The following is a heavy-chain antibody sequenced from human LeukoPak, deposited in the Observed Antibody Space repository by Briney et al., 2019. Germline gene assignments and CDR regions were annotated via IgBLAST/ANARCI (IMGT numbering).Heavy chain of an antibody. CDR1: GFTFSSYW. J-gene: IGHJ5*02. D-gene: IGHD6-6*01. CDR3: ARGKGIAARPSNWFDP. CDR2: INSDGSST. V-gene: IGHV3-74*01. Sequence: GGPLRLSCAASGFTFSSYWMHWVRQAPGKGLVWVSRINSDGSSTSYADSVKGRFTISRDNAKNTLYLQMNSLRAEDTAVYYCARGKGIAARPSNWFDPWGQGTLVTVSS.